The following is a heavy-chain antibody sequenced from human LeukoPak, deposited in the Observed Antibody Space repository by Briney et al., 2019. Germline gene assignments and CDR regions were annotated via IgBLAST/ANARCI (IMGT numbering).Heavy chain of an antibody. CDR3: ARVYYDFWSGYSFDY. CDR1: GYTFTNYD. CDR2: MNPNSGNT. D-gene: IGHD3-3*01. V-gene: IGHV1-8*03. Sequence: ASVKVSCKASGYTFTNYDINWLRQATGQGLEWMGWMNPNSGNTGYAQKFQGRVTITRNTSISTAYMELSSLRSEDTAVYYCARVYYDFWSGYSFDYWGQGTLVTVSS. J-gene: IGHJ4*02.